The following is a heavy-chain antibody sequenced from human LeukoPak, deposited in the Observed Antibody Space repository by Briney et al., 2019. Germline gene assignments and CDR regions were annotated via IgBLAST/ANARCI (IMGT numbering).Heavy chain of an antibody. CDR3: ARGMVRGPFPHDY. D-gene: IGHD3-10*01. CDR2: IYSGGST. J-gene: IGHJ4*02. CDR1: GFTVSSNY. Sequence: PGGSLRLSCAASGFTVSSNYMSWVRQAPGKGLEWVSVIYSGGSTYYADSVKGRFTISGDNSKNTLYLQMNSLRAEDTAVYYCARGMVRGPFPHDYWGQGTLVTVSS. V-gene: IGHV3-53*01.